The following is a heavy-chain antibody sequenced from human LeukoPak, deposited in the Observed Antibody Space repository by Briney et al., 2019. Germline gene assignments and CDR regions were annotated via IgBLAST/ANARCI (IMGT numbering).Heavy chain of an antibody. CDR3: ARGTSSGTYYFDY. J-gene: IGHJ4*02. CDR2: INHSGST. D-gene: IGHD1-26*01. Sequence: PSETLSLTCAVYRGSFSGYYWSWIRQPPGKVLEWIGEINHSGSTNYNPSLKSRVTISVDTSKNQFSLKLSSVTAADTAVYYCARGTSSGTYYFDYWGQGTLVTVSS. V-gene: IGHV4-34*01. CDR1: RGSFSGYY.